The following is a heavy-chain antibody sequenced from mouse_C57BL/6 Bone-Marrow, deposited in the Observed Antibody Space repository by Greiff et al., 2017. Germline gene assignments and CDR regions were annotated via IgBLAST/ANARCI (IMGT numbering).Heavy chain of an antibody. CDR3: ARGGSWFAY. V-gene: IGHV1-69*01. CDR1: GYTFTSYW. Sequence: QVQLQQPGAELVMPGASVKLSCKASGYTFTSYWMHWVKQRPGQGLEWIGEIDPSDSYTNYNQKFKGKSTLTVDKSSSTAYMQLSSLTSEDSAVYFGARGGSWFAYWAKGLWSLPLQ. J-gene: IGHJ3*01. CDR2: IDPSDSYT.